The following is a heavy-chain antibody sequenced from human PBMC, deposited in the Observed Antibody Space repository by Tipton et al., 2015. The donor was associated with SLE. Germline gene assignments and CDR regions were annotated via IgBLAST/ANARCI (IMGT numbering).Heavy chain of an antibody. J-gene: IGHJ2*01. CDR2: IYYSGST. D-gene: IGHD2-2*01. CDR3: ARDSRLHWYFDL. CDR1: GGSISSSSYY. Sequence: TLSLTCTVSGGSISSSSYYWGWIRQSPGKGLEWIGSIYYSGSTYYNPSLKSRVTISVDTSKNQFSLKLSSVTAADTAVYYCARDSRLHWYFDLWGRGTLVTVSS. V-gene: IGHV4-39*07.